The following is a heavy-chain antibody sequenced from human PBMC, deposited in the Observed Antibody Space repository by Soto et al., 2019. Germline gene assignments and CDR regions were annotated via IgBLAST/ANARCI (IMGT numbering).Heavy chain of an antibody. CDR3: ANTGYCSGGSCLHYYYYGMDV. Sequence: GGSLRLSCVASGFTFRTYTMNWVRQAPGKGLEWVSAISGSGGSTYYADSVKGRFTISRDNSKNTLYLQMNSLRAEDTAVYYCANTGYCSGGSCLHYYYYGMDVWGQGTTVTVSS. CDR1: GFTFRTYT. V-gene: IGHV3-23*01. J-gene: IGHJ6*02. CDR2: ISGSGGST. D-gene: IGHD2-15*01.